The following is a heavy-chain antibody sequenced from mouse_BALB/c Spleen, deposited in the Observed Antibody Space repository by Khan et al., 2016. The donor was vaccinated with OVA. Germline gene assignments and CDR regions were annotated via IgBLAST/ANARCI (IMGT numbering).Heavy chain of an antibody. D-gene: IGHD2-14*01. CDR1: GDSITSGF. CDR2: MIYSGYS. Sequence: EVQLQESGPSLVQPSQTLSLTCSVTGDSITSGFWSWIRKFPGNKLEYMGYMIYSGYSYYNPSLKGRFSITRHTSKNQDYLQLNSVTTEDTATYYCARSTYRYAFAYWGQGTLVTVSA. CDR3: ARSTYRYAFAY. V-gene: IGHV3-8*02. J-gene: IGHJ3*01.